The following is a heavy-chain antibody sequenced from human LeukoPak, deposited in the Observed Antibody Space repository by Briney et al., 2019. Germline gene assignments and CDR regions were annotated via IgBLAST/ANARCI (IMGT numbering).Heavy chain of an antibody. V-gene: IGHV3-48*03. J-gene: IGHJ4*02. D-gene: IGHD3-10*01. CDR2: ISSSGSTI. Sequence: GGSLRLSCAASVFTFSSYEMNWVRQAPGKGLEWVSYISSSGSTIYYADSVKGRFTISRDNAKNSLYLQMNSLRAEDTAVYYCGRGGGPSMVRGVTARGALDYWGQGTLVTVSS. CDR1: VFTFSSYE. CDR3: GRGGGPSMVRGVTARGALDY.